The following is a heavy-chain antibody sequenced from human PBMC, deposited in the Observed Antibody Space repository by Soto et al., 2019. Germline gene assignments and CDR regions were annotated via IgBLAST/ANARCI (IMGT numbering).Heavy chain of an antibody. CDR1: GFTFSDYY. D-gene: IGHD2-15*01. V-gene: IGHV3-11*01. CDR2: ISSSGSTI. CDR3: ARDSSTVVVAATLDY. Sequence: QVQLVESGGGLVKPGGSLRLSCAASGFTFSDYYMSWIRQAPGKGLEWVAYISSSGSTIYYADSVKGRFTISRDNAKNSLYLQMNSLRAEDTDVYYCARDSSTVVVAATLDYWGQGTLVTVSS. J-gene: IGHJ4*02.